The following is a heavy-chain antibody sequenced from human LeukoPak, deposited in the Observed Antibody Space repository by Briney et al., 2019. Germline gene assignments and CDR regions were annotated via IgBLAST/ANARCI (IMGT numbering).Heavy chain of an antibody. CDR3: ATRSTRTLTFDY. CDR1: GGSICSYY. Sequence: SETLSLTCTVSGGSICSYYWSWLRQPPGKGLEWLGYIYYSGSTNYNPSLKSRVTISVDTSKNQFSLKLSSVTAADTAVYYCATRSTRTLTFDYWGQGTLVTVSS. J-gene: IGHJ4*02. D-gene: IGHD2-2*01. V-gene: IGHV4-59*01. CDR2: IYYSGST.